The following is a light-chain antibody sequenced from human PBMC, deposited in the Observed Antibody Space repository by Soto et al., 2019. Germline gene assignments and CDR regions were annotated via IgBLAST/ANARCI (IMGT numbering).Light chain of an antibody. CDR2: GAS. V-gene: IGKV3-15*01. J-gene: IGKJ1*01. CDR3: QQYNYWLLWA. CDR1: QSVSSN. Sequence: EIVMTQSPATLSVSPGERATLSCRASQSVSSNLAWYHQKPGQAPRLLIYGASTRATGIPARFSGSGSGSEFPLTISSLQSEDFAVYCCQQYNYWLLWAFGQGTKVEIK.